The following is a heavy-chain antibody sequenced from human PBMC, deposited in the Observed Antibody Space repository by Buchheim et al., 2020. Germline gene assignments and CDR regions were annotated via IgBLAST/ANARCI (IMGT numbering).Heavy chain of an antibody. CDR3: AKDRGEQWLVRFYYYGMDV. CDR2: ISDDGSNK. D-gene: IGHD6-19*01. J-gene: IGHJ6*02. Sequence: QVQLVESGGGVVQPGRSLRLSCAASGFTFSSYGMHWVRQAPGKGLEWVAVISDDGSNKYYADSVTGRFTIPRDNSKNTLYLPMNSLRAEDTALYYCAKDRGEQWLVRFYYYGMDVWGQGTT. V-gene: IGHV3-30*18. CDR1: GFTFSSYG.